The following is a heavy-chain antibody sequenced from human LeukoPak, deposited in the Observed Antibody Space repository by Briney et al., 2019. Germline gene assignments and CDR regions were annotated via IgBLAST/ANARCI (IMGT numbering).Heavy chain of an antibody. Sequence: GGSLRLSCAASGFTFNRYAMSWVRQAPGKGLEWVSTITGSGSSTFYADSVKGRFTISRDNSKNTLYLQMNSLRAEDTAVYYCAKDRGSGYHYFDYWGQGTLVTVSS. CDR2: ITGSGSST. V-gene: IGHV3-23*01. CDR1: GFTFNRYA. CDR3: AKDRGSGYHYFDY. D-gene: IGHD3-22*01. J-gene: IGHJ4*02.